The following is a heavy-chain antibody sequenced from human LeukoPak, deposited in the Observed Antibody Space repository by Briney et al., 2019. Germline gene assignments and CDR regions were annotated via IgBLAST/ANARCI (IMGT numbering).Heavy chain of an antibody. D-gene: IGHD3-22*01. Sequence: PSETLSLTCTVSGGSISSSSYYWGWIRQPPGKGLEWIGSIYYSGSTYYNPSLKSRVTISVDTSKNQFSLKLSSVTAADTAVYYCARGRNYYDSSGYYVGPRLDYWGQGTLVTVSS. CDR1: GGSISSSSYY. V-gene: IGHV4-39*07. J-gene: IGHJ4*02. CDR2: IYYSGST. CDR3: ARGRNYYDSSGYYVGPRLDY.